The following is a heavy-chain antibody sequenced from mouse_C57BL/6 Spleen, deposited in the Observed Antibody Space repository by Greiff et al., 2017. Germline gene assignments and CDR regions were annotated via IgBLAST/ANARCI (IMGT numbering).Heavy chain of an antibody. J-gene: IGHJ2*01. V-gene: IGHV1-55*01. D-gene: IGHD1-1*01. CDR3: SSPITTVVAQGLYYFDY. Sequence: QVQLQQPGAELVKPGASVKMSCKASGYTFTSYWITWVKQRPGQGLEWIGDIYPGSGSTNYNEKFKSKATLTVDTASSTAYMQLSSLTSEDSAVYYCSSPITTVVAQGLYYFDYWGQGTTLTVSS. CDR1: GYTFTSYW. CDR2: IYPGSGST.